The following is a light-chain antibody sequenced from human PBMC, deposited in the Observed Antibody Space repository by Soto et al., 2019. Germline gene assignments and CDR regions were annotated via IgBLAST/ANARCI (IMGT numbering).Light chain of an antibody. V-gene: IGLV1-40*01. CDR1: SSNIGAGYD. CDR3: QSYDSSLSGYYV. J-gene: IGLJ1*01. CDR2: GNN. Sequence: QSVLTQPPSVSGAPGQRVIISCTGSSSNIGAGYDVHWYQQLPGTAPKLLTFGNNNRPSGVPDRFSGSKSGTSASLAITGLQAEDEADYYCQSYDSSLSGYYVFGAGTKVTVL.